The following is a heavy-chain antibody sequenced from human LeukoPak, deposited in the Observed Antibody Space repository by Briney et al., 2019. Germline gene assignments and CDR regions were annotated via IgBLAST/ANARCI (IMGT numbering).Heavy chain of an antibody. J-gene: IGHJ4*02. CDR2: IYYSGST. Sequence: SETLSLTCTVSGGSISSSSYYWGWIRQPPGKGLEWIGSIYYSGSTYYNPSLKSRVTISVDTSKNQFSLKLSSVTAADTAVYYCARDGWRGTEGFAYGGQGTLVTVP. D-gene: IGHD1-1*01. CDR1: GGSISSSSYY. V-gene: IGHV4-39*07. CDR3: ARDGWRGTEGFAY.